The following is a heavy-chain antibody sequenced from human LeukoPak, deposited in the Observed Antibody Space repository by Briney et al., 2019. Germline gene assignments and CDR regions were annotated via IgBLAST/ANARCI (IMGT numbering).Heavy chain of an antibody. CDR2: IRSETDGGTT. CDR3: TTAAFH. CDR1: GFTFSNAW. V-gene: IGHV3-15*01. J-gene: IGHJ1*01. Sequence: GGSLRLSCAASGFTFSNAWMNWVRQGPGKGLEWVGHIRSETDGGTTDYAAPVKGRFTISRDDSKNKLYLQMNSLKTEDTAAYYCTTAAFHWGQGTLVTVSS.